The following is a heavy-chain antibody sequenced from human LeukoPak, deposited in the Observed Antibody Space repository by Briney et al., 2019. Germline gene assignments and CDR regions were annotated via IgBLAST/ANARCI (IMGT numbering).Heavy chain of an antibody. CDR2: MYYSGNT. J-gene: IGHJ4*02. CDR1: GGSISSSSYY. CDR3: AAMIGYFDY. Sequence: PSETLSLTCTVSGGSISSSSYYWGWIRQPPGKGLEWIGSMYYSGNTYYNPSLKSRVSISRDTSKNQFSLKLNSVTAADTAIYYCAAMIGYFDYWGQGILVTVSS. D-gene: IGHD3-22*01. V-gene: IGHV4-39*07.